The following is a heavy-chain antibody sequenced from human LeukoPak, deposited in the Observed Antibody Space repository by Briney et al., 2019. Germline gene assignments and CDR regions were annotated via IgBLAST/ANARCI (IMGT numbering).Heavy chain of an antibody. CDR3: AKGGKWDVTPFDY. Sequence: GGSLRLSCAASGFTFSSYSMNWVRQAPGKGLEWVSTISGGGGSTYYADSVKGRFTISRDNSKNTLYLQVNSLGAEDTAVYYCAKGGKWDVTPFDYWGQGTLVTVFS. D-gene: IGHD1-26*01. CDR1: GFTFSSYS. CDR2: ISGGGGST. V-gene: IGHV3-23*01. J-gene: IGHJ4*02.